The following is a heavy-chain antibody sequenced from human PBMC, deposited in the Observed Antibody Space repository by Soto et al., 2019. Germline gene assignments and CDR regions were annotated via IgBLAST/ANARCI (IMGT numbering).Heavy chain of an antibody. CDR1: GFSITTNGVG. J-gene: IGHJ4*02. D-gene: IGHD1-26*01. Sequence: QITLKESGPTLVKPTQTLTLTCSFSGFSITTNGVGVGWIRQPPGKALEFLALIYWDDDKRHSPSLRSRLTSTXXTSKDQVFLIMTNMDPVDTATYYCVHRPSGSSCDYWGQGTLVTVSS. CDR2: IYWDDDK. CDR3: VHRPSGSSCDY. V-gene: IGHV2-5*02.